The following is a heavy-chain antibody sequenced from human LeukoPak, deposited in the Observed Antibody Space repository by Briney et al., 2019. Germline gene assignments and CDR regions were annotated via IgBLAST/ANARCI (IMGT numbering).Heavy chain of an antibody. V-gene: IGHV4-4*02. J-gene: IGHJ4*02. D-gene: IGHD5-18*01. CDR3: AIRTAVSGYFEY. Sequence: PSATLSLTCAVSGGSLSSSDGWSWVRQRPGKGLTWIGEIYHSGSTNYNPSLKNRDTISIDKSHNPLSLNVHSLTAAATAVYHCAIRTAVSGYFEYWGQGTLVTVSS. CDR2: IYHSGST. CDR1: GGSLSSSDG.